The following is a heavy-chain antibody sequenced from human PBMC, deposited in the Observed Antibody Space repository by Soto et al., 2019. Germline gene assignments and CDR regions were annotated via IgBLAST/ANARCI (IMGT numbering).Heavy chain of an antibody. CDR2: IQSDGSSI. Sequence: EVQMVESGGGLVQPGGSLRLSCAASGFIFNNYWMHWVRQVPGKGLMWVSRIQSDGSSIDYADSVKGRFTISRDNARNTVYLQMNSLRVEDTDVYYCARRGGIDHWGQGTLVTVSS. J-gene: IGHJ4*02. CDR3: ARRGGIDH. D-gene: IGHD6-25*01. V-gene: IGHV3-74*01. CDR1: GFIFNNYW.